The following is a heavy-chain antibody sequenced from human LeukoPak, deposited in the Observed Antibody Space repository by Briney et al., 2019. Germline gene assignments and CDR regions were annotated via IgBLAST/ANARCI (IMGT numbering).Heavy chain of an antibody. CDR2: ISGSGSST. J-gene: IGHJ4*02. CDR1: GFTFSSYA. CDR3: ATDGQVWFQGGLDY. Sequence: GGSLRLSCAASGFTFSSYAMSWVRQAPGKGLEWASAISGSGSSTYYADSVKGRFTISRDNSKNTLYLQLNSLRAEDTAVYYCATDGQVWFQGGLDYWGQGTLVTVSS. V-gene: IGHV3-23*01. D-gene: IGHD3/OR15-3a*01.